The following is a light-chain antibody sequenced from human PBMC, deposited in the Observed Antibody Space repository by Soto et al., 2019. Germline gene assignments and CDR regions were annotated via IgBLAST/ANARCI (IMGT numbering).Light chain of an antibody. V-gene: IGKV3-11*01. CDR3: QQRSNWIT. CDR1: QRVSSY. Sequence: EIVLTQSPATLSLSPGERATLSHRASQRVSSYLAWYQQKPGQAPRLLIYDASNRATGIPARFSGSGSGTDFTLTISSLEPEDFAVYYCQQRSNWITFGQGTRLEIK. CDR2: DAS. J-gene: IGKJ5*01.